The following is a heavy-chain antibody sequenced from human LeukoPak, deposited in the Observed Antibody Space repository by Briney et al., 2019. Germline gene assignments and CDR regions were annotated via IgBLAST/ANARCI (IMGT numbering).Heavy chain of an antibody. CDR2: TYYRSKWYN. CDR3: ARHLFKDFWAPRGYYYYYMDV. V-gene: IGHV6-1*01. J-gene: IGHJ6*03. CDR1: GDSVSSNSAA. D-gene: IGHD3-3*01. Sequence: SQALSLTCAISGDSVSSNSAAWNWIRQSPSRGLEWLGRTYYRSKWYNDYAVSVKSRITINPDTSKNQFSLQLNSVTPEDTAVYYCARHLFKDFWAPRGYYYYYMDVWGKGTTVTVSS.